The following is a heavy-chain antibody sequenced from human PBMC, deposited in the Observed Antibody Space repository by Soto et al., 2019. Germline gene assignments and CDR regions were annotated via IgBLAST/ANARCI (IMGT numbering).Heavy chain of an antibody. V-gene: IGHV1-24*01. J-gene: IGHJ6*03. D-gene: IGHD3-10*01. CDR3: ATVRITMVRGVIRPYYYYYYMDV. CDR2: FDPEDGET. CDR1: GYTLTELS. Sequence: QVQLVQSGAEVKKPGASVKVSCKVSGYTLTELSMHWVRQAPGKGHEWMGGFDPEDGETIYAQKFQGRVTMTEDTSTDTAYMELSSLRSEDTAVYYCATVRITMVRGVIRPYYYYYYMDVWGKGTTVTVSS.